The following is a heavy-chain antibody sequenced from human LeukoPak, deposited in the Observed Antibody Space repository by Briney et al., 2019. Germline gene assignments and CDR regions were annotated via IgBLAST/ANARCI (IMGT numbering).Heavy chain of an antibody. CDR3: AKSAMSDSSGYYFDS. CDR2: INDSGGST. J-gene: IGHJ4*02. V-gene: IGHV3-23*01. D-gene: IGHD3-22*01. Sequence: QPGGSLRLSCAASGFTSGIYAMSWVRRAPGKGLEWVSTINDSGGSTYYADSVKGRFTISRDNSYNTLYLQMNSLRAEDTAVYYCAKSAMSDSSGYYFDSWGQGTLVTVSS. CDR1: GFTSGIYA.